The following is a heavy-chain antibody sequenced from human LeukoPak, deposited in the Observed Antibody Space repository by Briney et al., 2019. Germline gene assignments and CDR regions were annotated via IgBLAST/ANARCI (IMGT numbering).Heavy chain of an antibody. J-gene: IGHJ4*02. CDR1: GGSISSYY. CDR3: ARDASSYNWNDGGTPFDY. CDR2: IYTSGST. Sequence: SETLSLTCAVSGGSISSYYWSWIRQPAGKGLEWIGRIYTSGSTNYNPSLKSRVTMSVDTSKNQFSLKLSSVTAADTAVYYCARDASSYNWNDGGTPFDYWGQGTLVTVSS. V-gene: IGHV4-4*07. D-gene: IGHD1-1*01.